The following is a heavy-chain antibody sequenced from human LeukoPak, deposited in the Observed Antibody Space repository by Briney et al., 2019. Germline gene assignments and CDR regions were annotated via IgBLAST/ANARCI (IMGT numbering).Heavy chain of an antibody. CDR3: ARDLEGYCSGGSCYFHYYYYYGMDV. D-gene: IGHD2-15*01. V-gene: IGHV7-4-1*02. CDR1: GYTFTSYA. CDR2: INTNTGNP. J-gene: IGHJ6*02. Sequence: ASVKVSCKASGYTFTSYAMNWVRQAPGQGLEWMGWINTNTGNPTYAQGFTGRFVFSLDTSVSTAYLQISSLKAEDTAVYYCARDLEGYCSGGSCYFHYYYYYGMDVWGQGTTVTVSS.